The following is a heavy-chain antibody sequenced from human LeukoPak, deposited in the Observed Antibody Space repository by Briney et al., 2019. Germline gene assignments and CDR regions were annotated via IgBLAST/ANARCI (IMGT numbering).Heavy chain of an antibody. CDR1: GGSISSTSYY. CDR2: IYYSGST. V-gene: IGHV4-39*01. D-gene: IGHD5-12*01. Sequence: SETLSLTCTVSGGSISSTSYYWGWLRQPPGKGLEWIGSIYYSGSTYYNPSLKSRVIISVDTSKNQFCFSLKLSSVTAADTAVYYCARAWGGYGALDYWGQGTLVTVSS. CDR3: ARAWGGYGALDY. J-gene: IGHJ4*02.